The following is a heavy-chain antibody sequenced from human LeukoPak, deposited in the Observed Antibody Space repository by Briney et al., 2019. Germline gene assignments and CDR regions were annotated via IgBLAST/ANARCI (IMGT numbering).Heavy chain of an antibody. CDR2: IYYSGST. V-gene: IGHV4-59*01. J-gene: IGHJ3*02. CDR1: GGSISSYY. Sequence: SETLSLTCTVSGGSISSYYWSWIRQPPGKGLEWIGYIYYSGSTSHNPSLKSRVTISVDTSKNQFSLKLSSVTAADTAVYYCARAEVYYYDSSGYYPDAFDIWGQGTMVTVSS. CDR3: ARAEVYYYDSSGYYPDAFDI. D-gene: IGHD3-22*01.